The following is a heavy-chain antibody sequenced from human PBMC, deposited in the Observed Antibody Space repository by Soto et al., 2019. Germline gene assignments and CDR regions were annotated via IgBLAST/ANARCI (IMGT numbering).Heavy chain of an antibody. CDR2: IYYSGSI. Sequence: SETLSLTCTVSGGSISSYYWSCIRQPPGKGLEWIGYIYYSGSINYNPSLKSRVTISVDTSKNQFSLKLSSVTAADTAVYYCARVWGGAFDFWGQGTMVTVSS. J-gene: IGHJ3*01. CDR3: ARVWGGAFDF. V-gene: IGHV4-59*01. D-gene: IGHD3-10*01. CDR1: GGSISSYY.